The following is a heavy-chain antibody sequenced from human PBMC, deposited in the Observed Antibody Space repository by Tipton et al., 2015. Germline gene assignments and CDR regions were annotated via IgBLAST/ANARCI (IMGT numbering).Heavy chain of an antibody. CDR2: IYYSGST. CDR1: GDSISSYY. J-gene: IGHJ4*02. V-gene: IGHV4-59*01. CDR3: AREGRRSLQWLSPLDY. D-gene: IGHD3-3*01. Sequence: GLVKPSETLSLNCSVSGDSISSYYWSWIRQPPGKGLEWIGNIYYSGSTNYNPSLKSRVTISIDRSKNQFSLNLSSVTAADTAVYYCAREGRRSLQWLSPLDYWGQGALVTVSS.